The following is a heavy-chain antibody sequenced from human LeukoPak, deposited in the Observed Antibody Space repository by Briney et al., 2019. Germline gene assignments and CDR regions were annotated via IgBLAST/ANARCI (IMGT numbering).Heavy chain of an antibody. D-gene: IGHD3-22*01. J-gene: IGHJ4*02. CDR2: ISGSGDSR. Sequence: PGGSLRLSCAASGFTFSTYAMSWVRQAPGKGLEWVSVISGSGDSRSYADSVNGRFTISRDNSQKTLYLQMNSLRAEDTAIYYCAKTYYYDTSGSHYLDNWGQGTLVTVSS. CDR3: AKTYYYDTSGSHYLDN. V-gene: IGHV3-23*01. CDR1: GFTFSTYA.